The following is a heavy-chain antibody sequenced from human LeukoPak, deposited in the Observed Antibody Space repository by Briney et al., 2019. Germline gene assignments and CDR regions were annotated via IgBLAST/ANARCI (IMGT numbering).Heavy chain of an antibody. CDR3: ARGSDFWSGFYYYYYYMDV. CDR1: GFTFDDYG. V-gene: IGHV3-20*04. Sequence: PGGSLRLSCAASGFTFDDYGMSWVRQAPGKGLEWVSGINWNGGSTGYADSVKGRFTISRDNAKNSQYLQMNSLRAEDTALYYCARGSDFWSGFYYYYYYMDVWGKGTTVTVSS. J-gene: IGHJ6*03. CDR2: INWNGGST. D-gene: IGHD3-3*01.